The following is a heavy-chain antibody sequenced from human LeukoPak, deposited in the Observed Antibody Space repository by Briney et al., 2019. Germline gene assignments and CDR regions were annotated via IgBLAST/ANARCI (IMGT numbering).Heavy chain of an antibody. Sequence: PGGSLRLSCAASGFTFSDHYMDWVRQAPGKGLEWVGRIKNKANSYTTEYAASVKGRFTVSRDDSKNALYLQMNSLKTEDTAVYYCAREMWYGSGRYFTYYFDYWGQGTLVTISS. CDR3: AREMWYGSGRYFTYYFDY. D-gene: IGHD3-10*01. J-gene: IGHJ4*02. CDR2: IKNKANSYTT. V-gene: IGHV3-72*01. CDR1: GFTFSDHY.